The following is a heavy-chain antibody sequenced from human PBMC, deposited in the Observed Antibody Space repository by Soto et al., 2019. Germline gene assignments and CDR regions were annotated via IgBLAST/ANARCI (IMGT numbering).Heavy chain of an antibody. Sequence: QVLLQEPGPGLLRPSETLSLTCSVSGGSFKSGSYFWSWIRQSPGKGLEWIGYVYYTGRTSYNPSLKSRVTISADTAKSQFSLILTAVTAADTAVYYCALDYDYFDHWGQGSLVTVSS. D-gene: IGHD3-16*01. V-gene: IGHV4-61*01. CDR3: ALDYDYFDH. CDR2: VYYTGRT. J-gene: IGHJ4*02. CDR1: GGSFKSGSYF.